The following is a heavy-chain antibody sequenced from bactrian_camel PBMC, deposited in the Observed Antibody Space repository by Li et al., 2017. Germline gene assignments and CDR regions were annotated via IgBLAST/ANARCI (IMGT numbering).Heavy chain of an antibody. J-gene: IGHJ6*01. D-gene: IGHD1*01. V-gene: IGHV3S1*01. CDR2: IDTTDGST. CDR1: GQQQGSYY. Sequence: HVQLVESGGGSVQAGGSLRLSCPFSGQQQGSYYMAWFRQAPGREREGVAAIDTTDGSTTYADSVKGRFTISRDNAKTTAYLQMDSLKPEDAAVYYCATVLQGTLCRWENFGYWGQGTQVTVS. CDR3: ATVLQGTLCRWENFGY.